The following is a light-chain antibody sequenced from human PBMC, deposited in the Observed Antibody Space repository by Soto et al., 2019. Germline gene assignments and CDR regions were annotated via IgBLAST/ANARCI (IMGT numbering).Light chain of an antibody. CDR3: SSYTSSSTYV. J-gene: IGLJ1*01. V-gene: IGLV2-18*02. CDR1: SSDVGGSNG. CDR2: DVS. Sequence: QSALTQPPSVSGSPGQSVAISCTGTSSDVGGSNGVSWYQQPPGTAPKLMIYDVSNRPSGLPDRFSGSKSGNTASLTISGLQAEDEGDYYCSSYTSSSTYVFGTGTKVTVL.